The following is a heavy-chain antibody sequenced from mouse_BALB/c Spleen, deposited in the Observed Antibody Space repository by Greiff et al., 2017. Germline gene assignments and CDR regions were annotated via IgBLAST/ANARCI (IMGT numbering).Heavy chain of an antibody. D-gene: IGHD3-2*01. CDR1: GFTFSSYT. CDR2: ISSGGSYT. Sequence: EVMLVESGRGLVKPGGSLKLSCAASGFTFSSYTMSWVRQTPEKRLEWVATISSGGSYTYYPDSVKGRFTISRDNAKNTLYLQMSSLKSEDTAMYYCTREGQLVLHYYFDYWGQGTTLTVSS. CDR3: TREGQLVLHYYFDY. J-gene: IGHJ2*01. V-gene: IGHV5-6-4*01.